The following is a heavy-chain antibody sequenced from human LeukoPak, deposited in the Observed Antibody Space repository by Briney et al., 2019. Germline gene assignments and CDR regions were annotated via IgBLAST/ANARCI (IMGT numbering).Heavy chain of an antibody. D-gene: IGHD6-6*01. CDR2: INPNSGGT. Sequence: ASVKVSCKASGYTFTSYGISWVRQAPGQGLEWMGWINPNSGGTNYAQKFQGRVTMTRDTSISTAYMELSRLRSDDTAVYYCARAPSSIAAYWGQGTLVTVSS. CDR1: GYTFTSYG. V-gene: IGHV1-2*02. J-gene: IGHJ4*02. CDR3: ARAPSSIAAY.